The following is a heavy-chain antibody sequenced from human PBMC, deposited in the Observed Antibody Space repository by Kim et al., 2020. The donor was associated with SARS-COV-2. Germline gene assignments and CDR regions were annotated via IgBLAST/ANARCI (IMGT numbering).Heavy chain of an antibody. J-gene: IGHJ4*02. Sequence: TNYSPSRKSRVTISVDTSKNPFSLKLSSVTGADTAVYYCARAEMATIKDWGQGTLVTVSS. D-gene: IGHD5-12*01. CDR2: T. V-gene: IGHV4-59*01. CDR3: ARAEMATIKD.